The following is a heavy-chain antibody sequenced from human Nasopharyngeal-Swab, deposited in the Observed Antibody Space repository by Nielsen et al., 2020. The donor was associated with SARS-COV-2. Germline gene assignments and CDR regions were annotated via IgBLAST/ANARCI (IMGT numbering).Heavy chain of an antibody. V-gene: IGHV1-69*01. D-gene: IGHD3-22*01. Sequence: WVRQAPGQGLEWMGGIIPIFGTANYAQKFQGRVTITADESTRTAYMELSSLRSEDTAMYYCAREGGHCYDSSGYFSHDYWGQGTLVTVSS. J-gene: IGHJ4*02. CDR3: AREGGHCYDSSGYFSHDY. CDR2: IIPIFGTA.